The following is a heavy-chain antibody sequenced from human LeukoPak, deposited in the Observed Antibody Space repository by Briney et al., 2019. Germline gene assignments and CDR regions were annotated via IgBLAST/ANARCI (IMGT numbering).Heavy chain of an antibody. J-gene: IGHJ4*02. CDR1: GGSISSGDYY. CDR2: IYYSGST. V-gene: IGHV4-30-4*01. Sequence: PSQTLSLTCTVSGGSISSGDYYWSWIRQPPGKGLEWIGYIYYSGSTYYNPSLKSRVSISVDTSKNQFSLKLSSVTAADTAVYYCASVVAATQGIDYWGQGTLVTVSS. CDR3: ASVVAATQGIDY. D-gene: IGHD2-15*01.